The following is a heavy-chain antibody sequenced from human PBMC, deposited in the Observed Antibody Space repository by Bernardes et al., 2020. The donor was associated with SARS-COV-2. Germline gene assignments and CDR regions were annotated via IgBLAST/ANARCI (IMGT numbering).Heavy chain of an antibody. J-gene: IGHJ5*02. Sequence: SVKVSCKASGDTFSSYGFSWVRQAPGQGREWMGRIIPMFGSVNYAQKFQGRVTITADEATSTVYMELSSLRSEDTALYYCAREPIAARPGIWFDPWGQGTLVTVSS. D-gene: IGHD6-6*01. V-gene: IGHV1-69*13. CDR3: AREPIAARPGIWFDP. CDR2: IIPMFGSV. CDR1: GDTFSSYG.